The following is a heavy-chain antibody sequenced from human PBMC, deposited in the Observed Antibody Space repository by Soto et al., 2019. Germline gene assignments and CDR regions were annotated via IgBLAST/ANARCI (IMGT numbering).Heavy chain of an antibody. J-gene: IGHJ1*01. CDR2: IIPILGIA. CDR3: ARGPGIAVAGIRSEYFQH. D-gene: IGHD6-19*01. Sequence: SVKVSCKASGGTFSSYTISWVRQAPGQGLEWMGRIIPILGIANYAQKFQGRVTITADKSTSTAYMELSSLRSEDTAVYYCARGPGIAVAGIRSEYFQHWGQGILVTVSS. CDR1: GGTFSSYT. V-gene: IGHV1-69*02.